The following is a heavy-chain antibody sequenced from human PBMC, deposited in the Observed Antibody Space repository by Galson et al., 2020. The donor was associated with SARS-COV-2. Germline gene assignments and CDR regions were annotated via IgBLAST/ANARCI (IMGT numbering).Heavy chain of an antibody. CDR1: GGSIRSGRYY. Sequence: SETLSLTCHVSGGSIRSGRYYCRWIRQHPGTGLEWLGYIYYSGSTYYNPSLKSRVTISVDTSKNQFSLKLSSVTAADTAVYYCARDLGNYSNSPYGMDVWGQGTTVTVSS. CDR2: IYYSGST. J-gene: IGHJ6*02. V-gene: IGHV4-31*03. D-gene: IGHD4-4*01. CDR3: ARDLGNYSNSPYGMDV.